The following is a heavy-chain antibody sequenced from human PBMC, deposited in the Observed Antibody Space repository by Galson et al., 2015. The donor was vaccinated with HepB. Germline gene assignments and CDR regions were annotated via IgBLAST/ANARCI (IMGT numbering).Heavy chain of an antibody. D-gene: IGHD4-17*01. CDR3: AKAWASYGDYYYYSYGMDV. CDR2: ISYDGSNK. J-gene: IGHJ6*02. Sequence: SLRLSCAASGFTFSSYGMHWVRQAPGKGLEWVAVISYDGSNKYYADSVKGRFTISRDNSKNTLYLQMNSLRAEDTAVYYCAKAWASYGDYYYYSYGMDVWGQGTTVTASS. V-gene: IGHV3-30*18. CDR1: GFTFSSYG.